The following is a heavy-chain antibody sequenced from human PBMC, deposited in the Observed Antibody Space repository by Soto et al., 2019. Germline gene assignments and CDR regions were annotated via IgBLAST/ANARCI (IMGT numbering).Heavy chain of an antibody. Sequence: QVQLQQWGAGLLKPSETLSLTCAVYGGSFSGYYWSWIRQPPGKGLEWIGEINHSGSTNYNPSLKRRVTISVDTSKNQFSLKLSSVTAADTAVYYCARAASKAAVAGTGTYYYYGMDVWGQGTTVTVSS. CDR2: INHSGST. CDR1: GGSFSGYY. V-gene: IGHV4-34*01. J-gene: IGHJ6*02. D-gene: IGHD6-19*01. CDR3: ARAASKAAVAGTGTYYYYGMDV.